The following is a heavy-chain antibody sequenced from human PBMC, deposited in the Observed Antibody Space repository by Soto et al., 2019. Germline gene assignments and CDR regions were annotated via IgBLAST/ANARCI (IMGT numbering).Heavy chain of an antibody. CDR3: ARDLYSSGHRPQAAFDI. D-gene: IGHD6-19*01. CDR1: GFTFSSYG. CDR2: IWYDGSNK. V-gene: IGHV3-33*01. Sequence: GGSLRLSCAASGFTFSSYGMHWVRQAPGKGLEWVAVIWYDGSNKYYADSVKGRFTISRDNSKNTLYLQMNSLRAEDTAVYYCARDLYSSGHRPQAAFDIWGQGTMVTVSS. J-gene: IGHJ3*02.